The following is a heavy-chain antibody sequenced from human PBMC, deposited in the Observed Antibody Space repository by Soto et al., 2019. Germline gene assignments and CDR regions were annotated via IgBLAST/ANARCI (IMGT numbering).Heavy chain of an antibody. J-gene: IGHJ3*02. Sequence: EVQLVESGGGLVQPGGSLRLSCAASGFTFSSYWMHWVRKAPGKGLMWVSRIKTDGTDTHYADSVKGRFTISRDNAKNTLYLQMNSLRGEDTAVYYCARPRTSDWAYDIWGQGTMVIVSS. CDR3: ARPRTSDWAYDI. D-gene: IGHD3-9*01. CDR1: GFTFSSYW. V-gene: IGHV3-74*01. CDR2: IKTDGTDT.